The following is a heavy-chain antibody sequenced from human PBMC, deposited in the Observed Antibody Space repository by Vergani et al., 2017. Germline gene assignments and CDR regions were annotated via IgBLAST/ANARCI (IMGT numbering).Heavy chain of an antibody. Sequence: QVQLQESGPGLVKSSETLSLTCTVSGGSISGFYWSWVRLPAGKGLEWIGRIHSSGPSHYSPSLKSRVTVSVDTSKNQFSLKLNSVTAADTAVYYCARGPYSSSWYYFDYWGQGTVVTVSS. CDR3: ARGPYSSSWYYFDY. J-gene: IGHJ4*02. CDR2: IHSSGPS. CDR1: GGSISGFY. D-gene: IGHD6-13*01. V-gene: IGHV4-4*07.